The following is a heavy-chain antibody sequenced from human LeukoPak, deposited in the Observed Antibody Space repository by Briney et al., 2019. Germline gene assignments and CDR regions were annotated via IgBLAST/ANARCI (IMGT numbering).Heavy chain of an antibody. Sequence: GASVKVSCKASGYTFTGYYMHWVRRAPGQGLEWMGWISPNSGVTNYAQKFQGRVTMTRDTSISTAYMELSRLTSDDTAVYYCATVYVSGIYNYWGQGTPVTVSS. J-gene: IGHJ4*02. V-gene: IGHV1-2*02. D-gene: IGHD3-10*01. CDR1: GYTFTGYY. CDR3: ATVYVSGIYNY. CDR2: ISPNSGVT.